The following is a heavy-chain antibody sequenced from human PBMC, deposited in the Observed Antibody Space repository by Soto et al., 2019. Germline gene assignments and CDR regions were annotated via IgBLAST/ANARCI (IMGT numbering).Heavy chain of an antibody. CDR1: GGSISSYY. D-gene: IGHD6-6*01. V-gene: IGHV4-59*12. CDR2: IYYSGST. J-gene: IGHJ5*01. CDR3: ARGILGIAARLDS. Sequence: SETLSLTCTVSGGSISSYYWSWIRQPPGKGLEWIGYIYYSGSTNYNPSLKSRVTISVDTSKNQFSLKLSSVTAADTAVYYCARGILGIAARLDSWGQGTLVTVAS.